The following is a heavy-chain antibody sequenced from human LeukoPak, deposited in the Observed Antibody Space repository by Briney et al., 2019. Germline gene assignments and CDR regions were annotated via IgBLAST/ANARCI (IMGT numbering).Heavy chain of an antibody. J-gene: IGHJ4*02. CDR3: ARHQYQLSALDY. V-gene: IGHV4-61*02. D-gene: IGHD2-2*01. CDR1: GDSISSSIYY. CDR2: MSTSGST. Sequence: SQTLSLTCTVSGDSISSSIYYWSWIRQPAGKGLEWIGRMSTSGSTSYNPSLKSRVTISVDTSKNQFSLNLNSVTAADTAIYYCARHQYQLSALDYWGQGTLVTVSS.